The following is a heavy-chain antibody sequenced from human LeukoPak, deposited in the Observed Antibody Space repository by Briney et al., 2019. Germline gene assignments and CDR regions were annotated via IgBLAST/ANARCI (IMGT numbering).Heavy chain of an antibody. V-gene: IGHV4-39*07. Sequence: PSETLSLTCTVSGGSISSSSYYWGWIRQPPGKGLEWIGGIYYSGSTYYNPSLKSRVTVSVDTSKNQFSLKLSSVTAADTAVYYCARDPPSGSYRSWATTWGQGTLVTVSS. CDR1: GGSISSSSYY. CDR2: IYYSGST. J-gene: IGHJ5*02. CDR3: ARDPPSGSYRSWATT. D-gene: IGHD1-26*01.